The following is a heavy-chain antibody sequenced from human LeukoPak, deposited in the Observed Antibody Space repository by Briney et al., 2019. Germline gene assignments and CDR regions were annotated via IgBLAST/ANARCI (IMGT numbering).Heavy chain of an antibody. Sequence: GESLKISCKGSEYSFTSYWIGWVRQMPGKGLDWMGIIYPGDSDTRYSPSFQGQVTISADKSISTAYLQWSSLKASDTAMYYCGRGGCSGGSCIDYWGQGTLVTVSS. CDR3: GRGGCSGGSCIDY. V-gene: IGHV5-51*01. D-gene: IGHD2-15*01. J-gene: IGHJ4*02. CDR1: EYSFTSYW. CDR2: IYPGDSDT.